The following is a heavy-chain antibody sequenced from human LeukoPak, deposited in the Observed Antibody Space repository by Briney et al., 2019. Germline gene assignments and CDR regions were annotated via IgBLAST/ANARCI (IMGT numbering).Heavy chain of an antibody. Sequence: GGSLRLSCAASGFTFSSYAVSWVRQAPGKGLEWVSAISGSGGSTYYADSVKGRFTISRDNSKNTLYLQMNSLRAEDTAVYYCAKGDGRDGYNYHYWGQGTLVTVSS. V-gene: IGHV3-23*01. D-gene: IGHD5-24*01. J-gene: IGHJ4*02. CDR1: GFTFSSYA. CDR3: AKGDGRDGYNYHY. CDR2: ISGSGGST.